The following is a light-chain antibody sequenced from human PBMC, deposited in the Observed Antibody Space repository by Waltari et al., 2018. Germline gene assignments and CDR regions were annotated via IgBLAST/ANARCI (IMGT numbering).Light chain of an antibody. V-gene: IGKV1-33*01. J-gene: IGKJ2*01. Sequence: DIQLTQSPCSLSSSLGERATLSCQATQGINTYLTWFQQKPGKAPQLLIYDASTWEAGVPERFSGTGSGTAFCFTISSLEAEDSAMYYCQHYLSFPATFGRGTKLQIK. CDR1: QGINTY. CDR2: DAS. CDR3: QHYLSFPAT.